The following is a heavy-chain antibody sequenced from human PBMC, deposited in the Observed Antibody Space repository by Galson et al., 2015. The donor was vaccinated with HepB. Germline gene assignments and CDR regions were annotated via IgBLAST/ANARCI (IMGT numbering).Heavy chain of an antibody. CDR3: ARGAANYDILTGYYYYMDV. J-gene: IGHJ6*03. D-gene: IGHD3-9*01. Sequence: TLSLTCTVSGGSISSGDYYWSWIRQPPGKGLEWIGYIYYSGSTYYNPSLKSRVTISVDTSKNQFSLKLSSVTAADTAVYYCARGAANYDILTGYYYYMDVWGKGTTVTVSS. CDR2: IYYSGST. V-gene: IGHV4-30-4*01. CDR1: GGSISSGDYY.